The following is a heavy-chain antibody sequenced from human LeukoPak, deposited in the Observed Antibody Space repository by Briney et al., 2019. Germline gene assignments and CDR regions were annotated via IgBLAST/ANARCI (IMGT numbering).Heavy chain of an antibody. V-gene: IGHV3-23*01. CDR3: AKAIVVVVAATYFDY. CDR1: GFTFSSYA. D-gene: IGHD2-15*01. J-gene: IGHJ4*02. Sequence: GGSLRLSCAASGFTFSSYAMSWVRQAPGKGLEWVSAISGSGGSTYYADSVKGRFTISGDNSKNTLYLRMNSLRAEDTAVYYCAKAIVVVVAATYFDYWGQGTLVTVSS. CDR2: ISGSGGST.